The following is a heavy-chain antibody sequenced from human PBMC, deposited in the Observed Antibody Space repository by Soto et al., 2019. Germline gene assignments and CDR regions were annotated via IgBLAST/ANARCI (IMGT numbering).Heavy chain of an antibody. D-gene: IGHD6-13*01. CDR1: GYTFTSYG. CDR3: ATAPDAYSSSWYDAFDI. CDR2: ISAYNGNT. J-gene: IGHJ3*02. Sequence: ASVKVSCKASGYTFTSYGISWVRQAPGQGLEWMGWISAYNGNTNYAQKLQGRVTMTTDTSTSTAYMELRSLRSDDTAVYYCATAPDAYSSSWYDAFDIWGQGTMVTVSS. V-gene: IGHV1-18*01.